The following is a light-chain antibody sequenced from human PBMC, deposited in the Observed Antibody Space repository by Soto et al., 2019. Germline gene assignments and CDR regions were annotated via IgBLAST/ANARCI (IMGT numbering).Light chain of an antibody. J-gene: IGKJ5*01. CDR2: EAS. CDR3: QQANSFPIT. V-gene: IGKV1-5*03. CDR1: QRISSW. Sequence: IPMTHSPATRSASVGDRLTISCRASQRISSWLAWYQQKPGKAPKXLIYEASSLESGVPSRFRGSGSGTEFTITISSLQPDDFATYYCQQANSFPITFGQGTRLEIK.